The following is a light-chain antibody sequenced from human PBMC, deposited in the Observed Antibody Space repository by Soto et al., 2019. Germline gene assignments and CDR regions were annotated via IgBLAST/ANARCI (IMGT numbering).Light chain of an antibody. CDR2: LVS. V-gene: IGKV2-28*01. Sequence: DIVLTQSPLSLPVTPGEPASISCRSRQSLLHSNGNIHLDWYLQKPGQSPQLLIYLVSIRASGVPDRFSGSGSGKDFTLKITRVEAEDVGVYYCMQAIQAPRTFGLGTKVAIK. CDR3: MQAIQAPRT. J-gene: IGKJ1*01. CDR1: QSLLHSNGNIH.